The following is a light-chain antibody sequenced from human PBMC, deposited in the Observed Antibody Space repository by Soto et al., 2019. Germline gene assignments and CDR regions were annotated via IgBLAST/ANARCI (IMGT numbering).Light chain of an antibody. CDR2: DTS. J-gene: IGLJ2*01. Sequence: QAVVTQEPSLTVSPGGTVTLTCGSSTGAVTSGHYPYWFQQKPGQAPRTLIYDTSNKHSWTPVRFSGSLLGGKAALTLSGAQPEDEAEYYCLLSYSGARAYVVFGGGTKLTVL. CDR1: TGAVTSGHY. V-gene: IGLV7-46*01. CDR3: LLSYSGARAYVV.